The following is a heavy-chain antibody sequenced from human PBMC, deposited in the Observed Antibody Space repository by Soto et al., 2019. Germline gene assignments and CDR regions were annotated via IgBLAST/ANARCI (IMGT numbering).Heavy chain of an antibody. V-gene: IGHV1-3*01. CDR2: INAGNGNT. CDR3: ARDSPPSDY. CDR1: GETSTSSL. Sequence: SVKVTCKDSGETSTSSLMNWVRQAPGQRLEWMGWINAGNGNTKYSQKFQGRVTITRDTSASTAYMELSSLRSEDTAVYYCARDSPPSDYWGQGTLVTVSS. J-gene: IGHJ4*02.